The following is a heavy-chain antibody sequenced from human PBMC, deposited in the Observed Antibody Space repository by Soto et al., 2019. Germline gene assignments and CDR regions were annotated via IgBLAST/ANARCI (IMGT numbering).Heavy chain of an antibody. V-gene: IGHV3-49*03. Sequence: GGSLILSCTASGFTFGDYAMSWFRQAPGKGLEWVGFIRSKAYGGTTEYAASVKGRFTISRDDSKSIAYLQMNSLKTEDTAVYYGTIYGHHVGSKFDDWGQGTVVTVSS. CDR1: GFTFGDYA. D-gene: IGHD4-17*01. J-gene: IGHJ4*02. CDR2: IRSKAYGGTT. CDR3: TIYGHHVGSKFDD.